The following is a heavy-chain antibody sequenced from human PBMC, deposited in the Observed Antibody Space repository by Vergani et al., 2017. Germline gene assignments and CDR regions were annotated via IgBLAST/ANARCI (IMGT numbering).Heavy chain of an antibody. V-gene: IGHV4-39*01. CDR3: VRLQVERRGSDGAFDI. J-gene: IGHJ3*02. D-gene: IGHD1-1*01. Sequence: QLQLQESGPGPAQPSETLSPTCTVSGASIVGSNFYWGWIRQSPGKGLEWIGNIYYSGTSYFNPSLKSRVTISVDRPKNQISMKLTSVTAADTAVYYCVRLQVERRGSDGAFDIWGPGTLVTVSS. CDR2: IYYSGTS. CDR1: GASIVGSNFY.